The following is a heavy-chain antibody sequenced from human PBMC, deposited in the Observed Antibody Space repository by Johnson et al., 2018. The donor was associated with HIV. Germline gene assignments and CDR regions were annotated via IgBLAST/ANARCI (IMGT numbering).Heavy chain of an antibody. J-gene: IGHJ3*02. Sequence: QMQLVESGGGVVQPGRSLRLSCAASGFTFSSYGMHWVRQAPGKGLEWVAVISYDGSNKYYADSVKGRFTISRDNSKNTLYLQMNSLRPEDTAVYYCAKDLFTEREDDAFDIWGQGTMVTVSS. CDR1: GFTFSSYG. CDR3: AKDLFTEREDDAFDI. D-gene: IGHD1-26*01. CDR2: ISYDGSNK. V-gene: IGHV3-30*18.